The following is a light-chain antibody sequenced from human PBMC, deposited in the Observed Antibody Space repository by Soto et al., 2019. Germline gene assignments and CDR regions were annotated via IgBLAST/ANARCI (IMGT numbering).Light chain of an antibody. Sequence: QSALTQPASVSGSPGQSITISCTGTSSDVGGYNDVSWYQQHPGKAPKLMIYDVHNRPAGVSNRFSGSNSGNTAPLTISGLHAEDEADYYCSSYTGRSAYVVFGGGTKVTVL. J-gene: IGLJ2*01. CDR1: SSDVGGYND. CDR2: DVH. CDR3: SSYTGRSAYVV. V-gene: IGLV2-14*01.